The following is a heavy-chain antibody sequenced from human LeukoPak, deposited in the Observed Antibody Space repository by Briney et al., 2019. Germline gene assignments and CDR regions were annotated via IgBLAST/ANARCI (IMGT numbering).Heavy chain of an antibody. CDR1: GFTFSSYS. Sequence: PGGSLRLSCAVSGFTFSSYSVNWVRQAPGKGLEWVSSISSSSSYIYYADSLKGRFTISRDNPKNSLYLQVNSLRAEDTAVYYCARTSTGWSLDYWGQGTLVTVSS. CDR2: ISSSSSYI. D-gene: IGHD6-19*01. V-gene: IGHV3-21*01. CDR3: ARTSTGWSLDY. J-gene: IGHJ4*02.